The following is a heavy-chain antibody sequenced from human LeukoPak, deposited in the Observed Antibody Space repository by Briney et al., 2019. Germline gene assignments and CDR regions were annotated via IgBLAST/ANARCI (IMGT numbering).Heavy chain of an antibody. Sequence: GGSLRLSCAASGFTFSSYAMHWVRQAPGKGLEYVSAISSNGGSTYYANSVKGRFTISRDNSKNTLYLQMGSLRAEDMAVYYCARGPPLRDYYYYYMDVWGKGTTVTVSS. J-gene: IGHJ6*03. V-gene: IGHV3-64*01. CDR2: ISSNGGST. CDR1: GFTFSSYA. D-gene: IGHD4-17*01. CDR3: ARGPPLRDYYYYYMDV.